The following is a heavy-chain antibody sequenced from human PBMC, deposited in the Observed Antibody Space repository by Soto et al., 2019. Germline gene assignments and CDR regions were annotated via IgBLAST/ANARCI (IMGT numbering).Heavy chain of an antibody. V-gene: IGHV1-46*01. D-gene: IGHD2-21*02. CDR3: ARGGHVVVVTAALDY. CDR2: VNPSGGHT. J-gene: IGHJ4*02. Sequence: QVQLMQSGAEVKKPGASVKVSCKASGDTFTDYYIHWVRQAPGQGLEWMGTVNPSGGHTTYAQHFLGRVTMTRDTSPSTRYMELTSLTADATAIDYCARGGHVVVVTAALDYWGQGTLVTVSS. CDR1: GDTFTDYY.